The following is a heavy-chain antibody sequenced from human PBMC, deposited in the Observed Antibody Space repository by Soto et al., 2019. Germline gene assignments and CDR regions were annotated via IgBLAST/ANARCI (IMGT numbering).Heavy chain of an antibody. CDR1: GGSISSYY. CDR3: ARSPYSYNYYDSSGYYFDY. Sequence: KPSETLSLTCTVSGGSISSYYWSWIRQPPGKGLEWIGYIYYSGSTNYNPSLKSRVTISVDTSKNQFSLKLSSVTAADTAVYYCARSPYSYNYYDSSGYYFDYWGKGTLVTVSS. CDR2: IYYSGST. J-gene: IGHJ4*02. V-gene: IGHV4-59*01. D-gene: IGHD3-22*01.